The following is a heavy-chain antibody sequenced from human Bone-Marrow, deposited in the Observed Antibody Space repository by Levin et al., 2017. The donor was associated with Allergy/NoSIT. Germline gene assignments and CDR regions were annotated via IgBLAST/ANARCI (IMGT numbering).Heavy chain of an antibody. Sequence: GGSLRLSCEASGFTFSIYAMAWVRQAPGKGLEWVSAIGGSGDSTYYADSVKGRFTISRDNSKNTLFLQMNSLRGEDTAVYYCAKDNRRSPYYFDYWGQGTLVTVSS. D-gene: IGHD1-14*01. J-gene: IGHJ4*02. CDR3: AKDNRRSPYYFDY. CDR1: GFTFSIYA. V-gene: IGHV3-23*01. CDR2: IGGSGDST.